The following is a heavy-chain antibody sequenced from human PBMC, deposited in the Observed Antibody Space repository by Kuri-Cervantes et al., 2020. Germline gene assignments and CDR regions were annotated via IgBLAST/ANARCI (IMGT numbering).Heavy chain of an antibody. Sequence: SGPTLVKPTQTLTLTCTFSGFSLSTSGVGVGWIRQPPGKALEWLALIYWDDDKRYSPSLKSRLTISKDTSKSQVVLTMTNMDPVDTATYYCARIYGYSYGYNWFDPWGQGTLVTVSS. J-gene: IGHJ5*02. D-gene: IGHD5-18*01. CDR1: GFSLSTSGVG. CDR3: ARIYGYSYGYNWFDP. V-gene: IGHV2-5*02. CDR2: IYWDDDK.